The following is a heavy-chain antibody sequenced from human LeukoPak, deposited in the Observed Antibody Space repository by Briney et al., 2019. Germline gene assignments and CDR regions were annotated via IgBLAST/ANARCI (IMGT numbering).Heavy chain of an antibody. CDR2: FDPEDGET. CDR3: ATDRGYGSGSYSWFDP. V-gene: IGHV1-24*01. Sequence: ASVKVSCKASGYTFTSYAMNWVRQAPGKGLEWMGGFDPEDGETIYAQKFQGRVTMTEDTSTDTAYMELSSLRSEDTAVYYCATDRGYGSGSYSWFDPWGQGTLVTVSS. J-gene: IGHJ5*02. CDR1: GYTFTSYA. D-gene: IGHD3-10*01.